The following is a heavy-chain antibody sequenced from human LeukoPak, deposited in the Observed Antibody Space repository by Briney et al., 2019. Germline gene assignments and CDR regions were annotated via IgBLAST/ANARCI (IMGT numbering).Heavy chain of an antibody. V-gene: IGHV1-46*01. CDR2: INPSGGST. J-gene: IGHJ5*02. D-gene: IGHD1-26*01. CDR3: ATDAPSGSYYDWFDP. CDR1: GYTFTSYY. Sequence: ASVKVSCKASGYTFTSYYMHWVRQAPGQGLEWMGIINPSGGSTSYAQKFQGRVTMTEDTSTDTAYMELSSLRSEDTAVYYCATDAPSGSYYDWFDPWGQGTLVTVSS.